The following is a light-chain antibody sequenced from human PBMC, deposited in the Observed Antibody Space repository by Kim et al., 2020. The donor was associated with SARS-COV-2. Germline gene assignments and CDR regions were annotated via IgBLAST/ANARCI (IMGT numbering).Light chain of an antibody. J-gene: IGKJ1*01. CDR3: QQCKGAPWT. CDR1: QGISNY. CDR2: AAS. Sequence: ASVEDRVTITCRASQGISNYLAWYQQRPGKVPQLLIYAASALRSGVPSRFSGSGSGTDFTLTITSLRPEDVAVYYCQQCKGAPWTFGHGTKVDIK. V-gene: IGKV1-27*01.